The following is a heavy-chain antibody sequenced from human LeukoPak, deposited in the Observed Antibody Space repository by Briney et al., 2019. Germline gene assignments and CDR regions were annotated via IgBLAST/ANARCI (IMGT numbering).Heavy chain of an antibody. CDR2: IYYSGTT. J-gene: IGHJ4*02. CDR3: ARGVYIAAAQYAY. Sequence: SETLSLTCTVSGGSISSYYWSWIRQPPGKGLEWIGYIYYSGTTNYNPSLKSRVSISVDTSKNQFSLKLSSVTAADTAVYYCARGVYIAAAQYAYWGQGTLVTVSS. V-gene: IGHV4-59*01. D-gene: IGHD6-13*01. CDR1: GGSISSYY.